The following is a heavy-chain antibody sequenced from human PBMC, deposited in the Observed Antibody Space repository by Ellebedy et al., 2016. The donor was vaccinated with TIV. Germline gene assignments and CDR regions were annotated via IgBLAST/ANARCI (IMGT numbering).Heavy chain of an antibody. J-gene: IGHJ4*02. CDR2: ISYDGSNK. D-gene: IGHD3-10*02. V-gene: IGHV3-30-3*01. CDR1: GFTFSSYA. CDR3: ARVTMSGGY. Sequence: GGSLRLSXAASGFTFSSYAMHWVRQAPGKGLEWVAVISYDGSNKYYADSVKGRFTISRDNSKNTLYLQMNSLRAEDTAVYYCARVTMSGGYWGQGTLVTVSS.